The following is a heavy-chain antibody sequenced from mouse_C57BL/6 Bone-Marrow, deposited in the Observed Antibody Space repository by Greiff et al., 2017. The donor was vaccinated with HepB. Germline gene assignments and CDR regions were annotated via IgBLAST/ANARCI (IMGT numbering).Heavy chain of an antibody. D-gene: IGHD1-1*01. CDR1: GFNIKDDY. CDR3: SPIITTVVAMAWFAS. J-gene: IGHJ3*01. CDR2: IDPENGDT. V-gene: IGHV14-4*01. Sequence: VQLQQSGAELVRPGASVKLSCTASGFNIKDDYMHWVKQRPEQGLEWIGWIDPENGDTEYASKFQGKATITADTSSNTAYLQLSSLTSEDTAVYYFSPIITTVVAMAWFASWGQGTLVTVSA.